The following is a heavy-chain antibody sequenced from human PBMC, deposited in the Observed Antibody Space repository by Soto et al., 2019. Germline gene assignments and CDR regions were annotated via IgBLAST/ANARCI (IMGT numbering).Heavy chain of an antibody. J-gene: IGHJ4*02. Sequence: EVQLVESGGDLVQPGRSLRLSCAATGFNFDEFAMHWVRQAPGKGLEWVSGIGWDSGKIGYAESVKGRFIVSRDSTKKSLYLQMNDLRPEDTALYFCAKDAGSTWFNYFDFWGQGTLVSVSS. D-gene: IGHD6-13*01. CDR3: AKDAGSTWFNYFDF. CDR2: IGWDSGKI. V-gene: IGHV3-9*01. CDR1: GFNFDEFA.